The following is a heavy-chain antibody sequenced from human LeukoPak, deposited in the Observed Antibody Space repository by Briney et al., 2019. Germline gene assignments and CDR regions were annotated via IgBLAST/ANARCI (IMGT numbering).Heavy chain of an antibody. D-gene: IGHD3-10*01. CDR2: IYYSGST. J-gene: IGHJ4*02. CDR1: GGPISSSSYY. Sequence: SETLSLTCTVSGGPISSSSYYWGWIRQPPGKGLECIGSIYYSGSTYYNPSLKSRVAISVDTSKNQFSLKLSSVTAADTAVYYCARASARVFGEYWGQGTLVTVSS. V-gene: IGHV4-39*01. CDR3: ARASARVFGEY.